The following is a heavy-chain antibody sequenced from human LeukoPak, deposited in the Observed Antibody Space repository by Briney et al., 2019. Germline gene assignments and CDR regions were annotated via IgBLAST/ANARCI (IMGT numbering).Heavy chain of an antibody. CDR3: AKDKWPTGDSNAFDI. J-gene: IGHJ3*02. Sequence: GGSLRLSCAASGFTFDDYAMHWVRQAPGKGLEWVSGISWNSGSIGYADSVKGRFTISRDNAKNSLYLQMNSLRAEDTALYHCAKDKWPTGDSNAFDIWGQGTMVTVSS. D-gene: IGHD4-17*01. CDR1: GFTFDDYA. V-gene: IGHV3-9*01. CDR2: ISWNSGSI.